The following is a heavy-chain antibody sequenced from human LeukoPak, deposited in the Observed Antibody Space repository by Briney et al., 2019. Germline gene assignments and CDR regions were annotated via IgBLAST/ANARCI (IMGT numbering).Heavy chain of an antibody. J-gene: IGHJ4*02. CDR2: IYYSGST. CDR3: ARAPGQWPHYFDY. Sequence: SETLSLTCTVSGGSIGSYYWSWIRQPPGKGLEWIGYIYYSGSTNYNPSLKSRVTISVDTSKNQFSLKLSSVTAADTAVYYCARAPGQWPHYFDYWGQGTLVTVSS. V-gene: IGHV4-59*01. D-gene: IGHD6-19*01. CDR1: GGSIGSYY.